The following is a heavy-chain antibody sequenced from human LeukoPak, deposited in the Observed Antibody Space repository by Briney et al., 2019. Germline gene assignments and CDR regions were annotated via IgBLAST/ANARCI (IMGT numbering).Heavy chain of an antibody. J-gene: IGHJ5*02. V-gene: IGHV4-39*02. CDR2: VYYVGNA. D-gene: IGHD3-10*01. CDR3: ATHDEGSYFET. CDR1: GGSVRSSRPY. Sequence: PSETLSLTCTVSGGSVRSSRPYWGWIRQSPGKGLEWIGSVYYVGNAYYRPSLLSRATITIDTSKTHIPLRLTSVTATDTGIYYCATHDEGSYFETWGQGALVTVSS.